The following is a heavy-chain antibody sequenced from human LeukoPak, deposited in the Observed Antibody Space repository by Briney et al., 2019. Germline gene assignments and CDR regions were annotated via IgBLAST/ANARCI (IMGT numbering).Heavy chain of an antibody. CDR1: GGTFSSYA. D-gene: IGHD2/OR15-2a*01. CDR2: IIPIFGIA. CDR3: ASSHGGISAPADY. V-gene: IGHV1-69*13. Sequence: ASVKVSCKASGGTFSSYAISWVRQAPGQGLEWMGGIIPIFGIANYAQKFQGRVTITADESTNTAYMELSSLRSEDTAVYYCASSHGGISAPADYWGQGTLVTVSS. J-gene: IGHJ4*02.